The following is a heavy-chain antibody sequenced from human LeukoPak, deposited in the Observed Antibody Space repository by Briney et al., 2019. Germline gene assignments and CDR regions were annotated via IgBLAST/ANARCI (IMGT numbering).Heavy chain of an antibody. CDR1: GFTFSGYY. J-gene: IGHJ3*02. Sequence: WGSLRLSCAASGFTFSGYYMTWIRQAPGKGLEWVSYISSSDNAIYYADSVKGRFTISRDNAKNSLYLQMNSLRAEDTALYYCARGPNGAFDIWGQGTMVTVSS. CDR3: ARGPNGAFDI. V-gene: IGHV3-11*04. CDR2: ISSSDNAI. D-gene: IGHD4/OR15-4a*01.